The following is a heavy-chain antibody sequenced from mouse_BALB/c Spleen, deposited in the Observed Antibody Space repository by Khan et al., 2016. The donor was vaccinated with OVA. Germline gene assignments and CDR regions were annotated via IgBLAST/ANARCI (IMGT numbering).Heavy chain of an antibody. Sequence: QVQLQQSGAELVRPGTSVKVSCKASGYAFTDYLIEWVKQRPGQGLEWIGVINTGSGNTNYNEKFKGKATLTADKSSSTAYMQLSSLTSDDSAVYFCARGGYGTLAYWGQGTPVTVSA. CDR3: ARGGYGTLAY. CDR1: GYAFTDYL. CDR2: INTGSGNT. V-gene: IGHV1-54*01. D-gene: IGHD2-1*01. J-gene: IGHJ3*01.